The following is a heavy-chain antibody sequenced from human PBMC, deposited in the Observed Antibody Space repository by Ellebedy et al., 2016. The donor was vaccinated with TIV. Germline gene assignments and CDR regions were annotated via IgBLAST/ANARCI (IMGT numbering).Heavy chain of an antibody. CDR3: ARTDPWQPIDD. J-gene: IGHJ4*02. CDR2: VYYSGSP. D-gene: IGHD2-21*02. CDR1: GGSVSSTKYY. V-gene: IGHV4-39*01. Sequence: MPSETLSLTCSVSGGSVSSTKYYWAWIRQPPGKGLEYIGSVYYSGSPYYNPSFKSRVTLSADTSKNQFSLNLRTVTAADTAVYYCARTDPWQPIDDWGQGIRVSVSS.